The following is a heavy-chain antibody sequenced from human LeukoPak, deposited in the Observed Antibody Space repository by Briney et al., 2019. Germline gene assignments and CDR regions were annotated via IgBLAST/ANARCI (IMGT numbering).Heavy chain of an antibody. J-gene: IGHJ4*02. CDR1: GFTFSNSW. V-gene: IGHV3-74*03. CDR3: VRSLGTDDF. Sequence: GGSLRLSCVASGFTFSNSWIHWVRQAPGKGLVWVSRINTDGTTTTYADSVKGRFTISRDNAKNTGYLRMSSLRADDTALYYCVRSLGTDDFWGQGTLVTVSS. D-gene: IGHD1-7*01. CDR2: INTDGTTT.